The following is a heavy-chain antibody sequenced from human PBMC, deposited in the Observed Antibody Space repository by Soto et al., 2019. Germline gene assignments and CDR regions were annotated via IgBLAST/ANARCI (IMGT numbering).Heavy chain of an antibody. J-gene: IGHJ4*02. V-gene: IGHV1-8*01. CDR1: GYTFTSYD. CDR2: MNPNSGNT. Sequence: ASVKFSCKASGYTFTSYDINWVRQATGQGLEWMGWMNPNSGNTGYAQKFQGRVTMTRNTSISTAYMELSSLRSEDTAVYYCARGRPRVVPAANSWAYWGQGTLVTVSS. CDR3: ARGRPRVVPAANSWAY. D-gene: IGHD2-2*01.